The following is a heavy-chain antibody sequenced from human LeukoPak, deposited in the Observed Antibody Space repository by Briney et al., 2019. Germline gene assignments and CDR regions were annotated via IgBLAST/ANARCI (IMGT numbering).Heavy chain of an antibody. J-gene: IGHJ4*02. CDR2: ISGSGGST. CDR1: GFTFSSYG. CDR3: AKDQGLRYFDWLPLYFDY. Sequence: PGGSLRLSCTASGFTFSSYGVSWVRQAPGKGLEWVSGISGSGGSTYYADSVKGRFTISRDNSKNTLYLQMNSLRAEDTAVYYCAKDQGLRYFDWLPLYFDYWGQGTLVTVSS. D-gene: IGHD3-9*01. V-gene: IGHV3-23*01.